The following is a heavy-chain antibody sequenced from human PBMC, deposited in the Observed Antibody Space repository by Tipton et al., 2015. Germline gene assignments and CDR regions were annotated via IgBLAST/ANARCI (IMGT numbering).Heavy chain of an antibody. D-gene: IGHD3-3*01. J-gene: IGHJ4*02. V-gene: IGHV4-34*09. CDR3: ARAFWSGFYRGYFDF. CDR2: INHSGST. Sequence: TLSLTCGVYGESFSAFYWNWIRQPPGGGLEWIGEINHSGSTTHNPSLKSRVTISVDTSKNQFSLKLSSVTAADTAVYYCARAFWSGFYRGYFDFWGQGTLVTVSS. CDR1: GESFSAFY.